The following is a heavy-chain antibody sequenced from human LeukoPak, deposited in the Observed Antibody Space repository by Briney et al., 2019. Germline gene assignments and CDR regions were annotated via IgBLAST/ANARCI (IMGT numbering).Heavy chain of an antibody. Sequence: GASVEVSCKASGYTFTSYGISWGRQAPGQGLEWMGWISAYNGNTNYAKKLQGRVTMTTDTSTSTAYMELRRLRSDDTAVYYCARDLPPLKRGRYYGEAGWFDPWGQGTLVTVSS. V-gene: IGHV1-18*01. D-gene: IGHD1-26*01. CDR1: GYTFTSYG. CDR3: ARDLPPLKRGRYYGEAGWFDP. J-gene: IGHJ5*02. CDR2: ISAYNGNT.